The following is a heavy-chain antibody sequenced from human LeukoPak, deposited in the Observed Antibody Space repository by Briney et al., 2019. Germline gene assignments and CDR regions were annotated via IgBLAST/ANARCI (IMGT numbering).Heavy chain of an antibody. Sequence: PSETLSLTCTVSGGSVSSGSYYWSWIRQPPGKGLEWIGYIYYSGSTNYNPSPKSRVTISVDTPKNQFSLKLSSVTAADTAVYYCARGAGTYPNWFDPWGQGTLVTVSS. D-gene: IGHD3-10*01. J-gene: IGHJ5*02. CDR1: GGSVSSGSYY. V-gene: IGHV4-61*01. CDR2: IYYSGST. CDR3: ARGAGTYPNWFDP.